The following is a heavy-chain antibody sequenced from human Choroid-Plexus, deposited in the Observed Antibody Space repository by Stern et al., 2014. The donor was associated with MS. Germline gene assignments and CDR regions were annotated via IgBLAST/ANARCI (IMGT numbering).Heavy chain of an antibody. CDR3: AKERQYLTFFFDF. D-gene: IGHD2/OR15-2a*01. Sequence: VQLVESGGGVVQPGRPLRLSCAASGFSFSSFGMHWVRQAPGKGLEWVAIISYDGSKDYADSVKGRFAISRDNSKNTLYLQMNSLRAEDTAVYYCAKERQYLTFFFDFWGQGSLVTVSS. V-gene: IGHV3-30*18. CDR2: ISYDGSK. J-gene: IGHJ4*02. CDR1: GFSFSSFG.